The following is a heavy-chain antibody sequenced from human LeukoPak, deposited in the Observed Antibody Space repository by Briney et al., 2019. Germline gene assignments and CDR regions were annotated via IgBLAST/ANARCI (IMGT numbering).Heavy chain of an antibody. Sequence: SGPALVKPTQTLTLTFTFSGFSLSTSGMRVSWIRQPPGKALEWLARIDWDDDKFYSTSLKTRLTISKDTSKNQVVLTMTNMDPVDTATYYCARTLDGSYGSGAYFDYWGQGTLVTVSS. CDR3: ARTLDGSYGSGAYFDY. CDR2: IDWDDDK. V-gene: IGHV2-70*04. J-gene: IGHJ4*02. D-gene: IGHD1-26*01. CDR1: GFSLSTSGMR.